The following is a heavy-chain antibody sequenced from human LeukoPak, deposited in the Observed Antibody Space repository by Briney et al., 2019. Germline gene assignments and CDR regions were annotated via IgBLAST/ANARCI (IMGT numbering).Heavy chain of an antibody. CDR1: GFTFSSYD. D-gene: IGHD6-19*01. CDR3: ARVRRDSSGWYHVDY. V-gene: IGHV3-13*01. Sequence: GGSLRLSCAASGFTFSSYDMHWVRQVRGKGLKWVSAITTAGDTFYPGSVKGRFTTSRENAKNSFYLQMNSLRAGDTAVYYCARVRRDSSGWYHVDYWGQGTLVTVSS. J-gene: IGHJ4*02. CDR2: ITTAGDT.